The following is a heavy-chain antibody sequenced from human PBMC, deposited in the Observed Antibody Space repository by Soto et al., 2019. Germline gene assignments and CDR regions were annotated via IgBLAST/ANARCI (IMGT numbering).Heavy chain of an antibody. CDR2: IYPGDSDT. V-gene: IGHV5-51*02. Sequence: PGHAVKISIMPTAYSSTTYWTRSFRHMPGKGMEWMGIIYPGDSDTRYSPSFQGQVTISADKSISTAYLQWSSLKASDTAMYYCAASMRWGTTDYYYYGMDVWGQGTTVTVSS. CDR3: AASMRWGTTDYYYYGMDV. J-gene: IGHJ6*02. CDR1: AYSSTTYW. D-gene: IGHD4-17*01.